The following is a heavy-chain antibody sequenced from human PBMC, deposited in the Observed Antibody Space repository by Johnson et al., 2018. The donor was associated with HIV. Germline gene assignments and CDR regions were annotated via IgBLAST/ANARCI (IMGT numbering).Heavy chain of an antibody. CDR1: GFTFSSYW. V-gene: IGHV3-7*01. D-gene: IGHD6-13*01. Sequence: VQLVESGGGLVQPGGSLRLSCAASGFTFSSYWMSWVRQAPGKGLEWVANIKQDGSEKYYVDSVKGRFTISRDNAKNSLYLQMNSLRAEDTAVYYCAETPGIAAAGTGYAFDIWGQGTMVTVSS. J-gene: IGHJ3*02. CDR3: AETPGIAAAGTGYAFDI. CDR2: IKQDGSEK.